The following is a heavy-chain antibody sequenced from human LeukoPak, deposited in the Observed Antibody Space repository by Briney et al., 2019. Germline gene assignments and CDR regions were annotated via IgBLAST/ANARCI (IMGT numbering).Heavy chain of an antibody. D-gene: IGHD1-26*01. V-gene: IGHV3-23*01. CDR2: ICSGGGT. CDR3: AKYGGRYPYFDY. CDR1: GFTFSGYA. J-gene: IGHJ4*02. Sequence: GGSLRLSCAASGFTFSGYALTWVRQGPGKGREWVSTICSGGGTSYADSVRGRFTIFRDSSKTTLYLQMNSLRVEDTAIYYCAKYGGRYPYFDYWGQGTLVTVSS.